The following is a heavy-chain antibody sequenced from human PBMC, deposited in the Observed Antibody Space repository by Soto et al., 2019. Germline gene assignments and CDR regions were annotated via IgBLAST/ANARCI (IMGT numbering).Heavy chain of an antibody. D-gene: IGHD2-15*01. CDR1: GGTFSSYT. Sequence: ASVKVSCKASGGTFSSYTISWVRQAPGQGLEWMGRITPILGIANYAQKFQGRVTITADKSTSTAYMELSSLRSEDTAVYYCALGYCSGGSCTKGPFDYWGQGTLVTVSS. CDR3: ALGYCSGGSCTKGPFDY. J-gene: IGHJ4*02. CDR2: ITPILGIA. V-gene: IGHV1-69*02.